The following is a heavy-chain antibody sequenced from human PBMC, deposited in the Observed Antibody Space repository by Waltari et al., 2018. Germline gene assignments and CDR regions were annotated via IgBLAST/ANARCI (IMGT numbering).Heavy chain of an antibody. CDR3: ARDWEGERPNFDY. D-gene: IGHD1-26*01. V-gene: IGHV3-7*04. CDR2: IKQDVNKK. CDR1: GFSFSNYW. J-gene: IGHJ4*02. Sequence: EVQLVESGGGLVEPGGSLRLSCVASGFSFSNYWKSWVRQAPGKGVGWGADIKQDVNKKYYVGSVKGRFTISRDNAKNSVYLQMNSLRPEDTAVYYCARDWEGERPNFDYWGQGTLVTVSS.